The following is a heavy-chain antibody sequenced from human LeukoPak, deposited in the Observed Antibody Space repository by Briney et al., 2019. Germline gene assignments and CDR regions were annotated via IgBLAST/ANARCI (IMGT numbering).Heavy chain of an antibody. Sequence: GGSLRLSCAASGFTLSGYAMSWVRQAPGKGLEWVSGISGRGGNTYYADSVKGRFTISRDNSKNTLRLQMNSLRDEDTAVYYCAKRVQGNTGPFHCWGQGTLASVSS. J-gene: IGHJ4*02. V-gene: IGHV3-23*01. CDR3: AKRVQGNTGPFHC. D-gene: IGHD4-23*01. CDR2: ISGRGGNT. CDR1: GFTLSGYA.